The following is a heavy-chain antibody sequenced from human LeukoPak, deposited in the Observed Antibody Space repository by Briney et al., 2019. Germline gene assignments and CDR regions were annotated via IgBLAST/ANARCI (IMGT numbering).Heavy chain of an antibody. D-gene: IGHD3-22*01. CDR1: GGSVRSYY. CDR2: ISYSGST. Sequence: SETLSLTCTVSGGSVRSYYWSWIRQPPGKALEWIGDISYSGSTNHNPTLKSRATISSDTSKNQFSLILTSLTAADTAVYYCAREARGRNGYYYDYWGQGTLVTVSS. CDR3: AREARGRNGYYYDY. J-gene: IGHJ4*02. V-gene: IGHV4-59*02.